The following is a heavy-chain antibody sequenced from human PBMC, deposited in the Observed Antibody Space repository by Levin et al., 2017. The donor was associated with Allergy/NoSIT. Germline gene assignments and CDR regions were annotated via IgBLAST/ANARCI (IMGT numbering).Heavy chain of an antibody. CDR2: IRNKPNNYAT. V-gene: IGHV3-73*01. Sequence: PGGSLRLSCAASGFTFSGSAMHWVRQAPGKGLEWVGRIRNKPNNYATAYAASVKGRFTISRDDSKNTAYLQMNSLKSEDTAVYYCTSNAPGYSYGYWGWDYWGQGTLVTVSS. CDR3: TSNAPGYSYGYWGWDY. CDR1: GFTFSGSA. J-gene: IGHJ4*02. D-gene: IGHD5-18*01.